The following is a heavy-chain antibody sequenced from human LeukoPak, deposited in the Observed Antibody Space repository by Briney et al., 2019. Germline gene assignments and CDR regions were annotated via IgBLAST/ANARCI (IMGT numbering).Heavy chain of an antibody. J-gene: IGHJ3*02. V-gene: IGHV4-30-2*01. Sequence: SETLSLTCAVSGGSISSGGYSWSWIRQPPGKGLEWIGYIYHSGSTYYNPFLKSRVTISVDRSKNQFSLKLSSVTAADTAVYYCARDLNLGGYETFDIWGQGTMVTVSS. CDR3: ARDLNLGGYETFDI. CDR1: GGSISSGGYS. CDR2: IYHSGST. D-gene: IGHD5-12*01.